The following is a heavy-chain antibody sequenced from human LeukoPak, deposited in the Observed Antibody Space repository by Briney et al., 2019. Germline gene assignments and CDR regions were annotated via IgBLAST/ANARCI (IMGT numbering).Heavy chain of an antibody. D-gene: IGHD2-21*02. CDR3: ARALHPLAVVVTAIDY. Sequence: PGGSLRLSCAASGFTFSSYSMNWVRQAPGKGLEWVSSISSSSSYIYYADSVKGRFSISRDNDKNSLYLQMNSLRAEDTAVYYCARALHPLAVVVTAIDYWGQGTLVTVSS. CDR2: ISSSSSYI. V-gene: IGHV3-21*01. CDR1: GFTFSSYS. J-gene: IGHJ4*02.